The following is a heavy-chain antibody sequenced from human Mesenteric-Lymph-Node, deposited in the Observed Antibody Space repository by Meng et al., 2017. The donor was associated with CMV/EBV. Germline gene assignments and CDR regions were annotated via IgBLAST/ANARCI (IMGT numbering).Heavy chain of an antibody. Sequence: SETLSLTCTVSGASISSYYWTWIRQPPGKGLEWIGSIYHSGSTYYNPSLKSRVSMSVDTSKNQFSLKLSSVTAADTAVYYCAGTLGNDFWYRYYFDYWGQGTLVTVSS. J-gene: IGHJ4*02. CDR3: AGTLGNDFWYRYYFDY. V-gene: IGHV4-59*04. CDR2: IYHSGST. CDR1: GASISSYY. D-gene: IGHD3-3*01.